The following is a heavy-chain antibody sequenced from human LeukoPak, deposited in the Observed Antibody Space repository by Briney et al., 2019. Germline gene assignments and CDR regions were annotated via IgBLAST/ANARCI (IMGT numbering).Heavy chain of an antibody. CDR2: IYPGDSDT. D-gene: IGHD5-18*01. Sequence: HGESLNISCKGSGYSFTNYWIAWVRQMPGKGLEWMGIIYPGDSDTRYSPSFQGQVTISADKSISTAYVQWNSLKASDTAMYYCARRHKRGAYSYGVDYWGQGTLVTVSS. J-gene: IGHJ4*02. CDR3: ARRHKRGAYSYGVDY. CDR1: GYSFTNYW. V-gene: IGHV5-51*01.